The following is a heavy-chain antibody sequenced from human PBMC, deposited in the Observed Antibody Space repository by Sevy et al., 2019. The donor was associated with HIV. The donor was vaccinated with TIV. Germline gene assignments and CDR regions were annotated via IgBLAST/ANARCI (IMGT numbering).Heavy chain of an antibody. Sequence: ASVKVSCKASGGTFSSYAISWVRQAPGQGLEWMGGIIPIFGTANYAQKFQGRVTITADESTSTAYMELSSLRSEDTAVYYCARGLVSKDYGGYYYYGMVVWGQGTTVTVSS. V-gene: IGHV1-69*13. D-gene: IGHD4-17*01. CDR2: IIPIFGTA. CDR1: GGTFSSYA. J-gene: IGHJ6*02. CDR3: ARGLVSKDYGGYYYYGMVV.